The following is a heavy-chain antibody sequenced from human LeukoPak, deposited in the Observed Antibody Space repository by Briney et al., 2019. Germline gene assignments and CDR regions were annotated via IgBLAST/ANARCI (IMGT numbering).Heavy chain of an antibody. CDR3: AKDQVDSSGYYYFDY. J-gene: IGHJ4*02. Sequence: GGSLRLSCAASGFTFSSYAMSWVRQAPGKGLEWVSAISGSGGSTYYADSVKGRFTISRDSSKNTLYLQMNSLRAEDTAVYYCAKDQVDSSGYYYFDYWGQGTLVTVSS. D-gene: IGHD3-22*01. CDR1: GFTFSSYA. CDR2: ISGSGGST. V-gene: IGHV3-23*01.